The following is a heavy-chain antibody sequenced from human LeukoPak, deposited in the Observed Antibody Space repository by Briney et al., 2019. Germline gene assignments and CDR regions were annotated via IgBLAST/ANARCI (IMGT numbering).Heavy chain of an antibody. Sequence: GGSLRLSCAASGFTFSSYGMSWVRQAPGKGLEWVGRIKSKTDGGTTDYAAPVKGRFTISRDDSKNTLYPQMNSLKTEDTAVYYCTTEPELLWFGESMYYFDYWGQGTLVTVSS. CDR2: IKSKTDGGTT. CDR3: TTEPELLWFGESMYYFDY. D-gene: IGHD3-10*01. V-gene: IGHV3-15*01. CDR1: GFTFSSYG. J-gene: IGHJ4*02.